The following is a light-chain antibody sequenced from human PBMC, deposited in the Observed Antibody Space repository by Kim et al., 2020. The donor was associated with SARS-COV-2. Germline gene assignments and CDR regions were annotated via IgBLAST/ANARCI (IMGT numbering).Light chain of an antibody. CDR3: QQGTTFPWT. Sequence: ASVGDTGTLTWRASQGIGPWLAWYQQRPGNAPKLLISGSSDLETGVPSRFSGSGSGTDFTLTIISLQPEDFATYYCQQGTTFPWTFGPGTKVDIK. CDR1: QGIGPW. J-gene: IGKJ1*01. V-gene: IGKV1-12*01. CDR2: GSS.